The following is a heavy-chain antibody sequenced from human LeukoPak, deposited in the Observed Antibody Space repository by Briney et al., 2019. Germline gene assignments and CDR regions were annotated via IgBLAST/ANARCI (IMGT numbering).Heavy chain of an antibody. J-gene: IGHJ5*02. CDR3: ARDFNGDGFDP. D-gene: IGHD4-17*01. CDR2: IIPIFGTA. V-gene: IGHV1-69*06. Sequence: SVKVSCKASGGTFSSYAISWVRQAPGQGLEWMGGIIPIFGTANYAQKFQGRVTITADKSTSTAYMELSSLGSEDTAVYYCARDFNGDGFDPWGQGTLVTVSS. CDR1: GGTFSSYA.